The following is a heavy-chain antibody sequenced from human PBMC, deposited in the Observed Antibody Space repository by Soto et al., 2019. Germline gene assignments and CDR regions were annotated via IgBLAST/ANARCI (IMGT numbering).Heavy chain of an antibody. J-gene: IGHJ3*02. Sequence: SETLSLTCTVSGGSISSYYLSWIRQPPGKGLEWIGYIYYSGSTNYNPSLKGRVTISVDTSKNQFSLKLSSVTAADTAVYYCARARRGDAFDIWGQGTMVTVSS. V-gene: IGHV4-59*01. CDR1: GGSISSYY. CDR3: ARARRGDAFDI. CDR2: IYYSGST.